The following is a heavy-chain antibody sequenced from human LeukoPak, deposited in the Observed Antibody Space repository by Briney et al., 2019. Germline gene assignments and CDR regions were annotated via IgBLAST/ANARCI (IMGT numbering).Heavy chain of an antibody. D-gene: IGHD3-10*01. CDR3: ATDRYGSAPSY. CDR1: GFTFSSYA. CDR2: ISYDGSNK. V-gene: IGHV3-30*04. J-gene: IGHJ4*02. Sequence: GGSLRLSCAASGFTFSSYAMHWVCQAPGKGLEWVAVISYDGSNKYYADSVKGRFTISRDNSKNTLYLQMNSLRAEDTAVYYCATDRYGSAPSYWGQGTLVTVSS.